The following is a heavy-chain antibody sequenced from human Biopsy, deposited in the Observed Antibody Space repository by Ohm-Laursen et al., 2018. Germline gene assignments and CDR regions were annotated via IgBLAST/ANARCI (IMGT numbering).Heavy chain of an antibody. CDR3: ARDRPSVPTYAVF. V-gene: IGHV1-24*01. D-gene: IGHD2-2*01. CDR2: FAPENGRI. J-gene: IGHJ4*02. CDR1: GYTLTALS. Sequence: EASVKVSCKVSGYTLTALSMHWVRQAPGQGLEWMGGFAPENGRIVYSQKFQGRVTMTEDTSTSTAYMEVWRLRSDDTAVYYCARDRPSVPTYAVFWGQGSLVTVSS.